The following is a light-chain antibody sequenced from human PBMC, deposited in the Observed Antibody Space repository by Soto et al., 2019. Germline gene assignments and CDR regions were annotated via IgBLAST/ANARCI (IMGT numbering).Light chain of an antibody. J-gene: IGKJ1*01. V-gene: IGKV1-6*01. Sequence: AIPLTQSPSSLSASVGDRVTITCRASQGIRNDLGWYQQKPGKAPKLLIYFASSLQSGVPSRFSGSGSGTEFTLTIRGLQPDDFATYYCLQHSSDPWTFGQGTRVDIK. CDR3: LQHSSDPWT. CDR1: QGIRND. CDR2: FAS.